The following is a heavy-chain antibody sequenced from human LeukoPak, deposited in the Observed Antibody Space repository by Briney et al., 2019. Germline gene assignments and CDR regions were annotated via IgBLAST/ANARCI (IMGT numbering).Heavy chain of an antibody. V-gene: IGHV4-61*02. CDR1: GYSISSGYY. CDR3: AREEGYSSSSLWFDP. J-gene: IGHJ5*02. D-gene: IGHD6-6*01. CDR2: IYTSGST. Sequence: TLSLTCTVSGYSISSGYYWGWIRQPAGKGLEWIGRIYTSGSTNYNPSLKSRVTISVDTSKNQFSLKLSSVTAADTAVYYCAREEGYSSSSLWFDPWGQGTLVTVSS.